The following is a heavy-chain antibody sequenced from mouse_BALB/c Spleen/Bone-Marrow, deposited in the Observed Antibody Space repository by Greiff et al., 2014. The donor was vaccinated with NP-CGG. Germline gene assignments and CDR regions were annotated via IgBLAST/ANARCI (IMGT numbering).Heavy chain of an antibody. CDR1: GYTFSNYW. J-gene: IGHJ2*01. D-gene: IGHD3-1*01. CDR3: TTLARNNFDV. Sequence: SGTVLARPGAAVKMSCKASGYTFSNYWMHWIKQRPGQGLEWIGTIHPGNSDTTYNQKFKGKAKLTAVTSTSTAYMELISLTNEDSAVYYCTTLARNNFDVWGQGTTLTVSS. V-gene: IGHV1-5*01. CDR2: IHPGNSDT.